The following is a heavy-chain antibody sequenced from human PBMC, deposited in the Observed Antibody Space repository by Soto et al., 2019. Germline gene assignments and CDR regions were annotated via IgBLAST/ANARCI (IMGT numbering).Heavy chain of an antibody. Sequence: QVTLKESGPVLVKPTETLTLTCTVSGFSLSNARMGVSWIRQPPGKSLEWLAHIFSNDEKSYSTSLKGRLTISKDISKSHVVVTMTNMYPVDTATYYCARMVVVFPAARAPKANWFDPCGQGTLVTVSS. D-gene: IGHD2-2*01. CDR1: GFSLSNARMG. V-gene: IGHV2-26*01. CDR2: IFSNDEK. J-gene: IGHJ5*02. CDR3: ARMVVVFPAARAPKANWFDP.